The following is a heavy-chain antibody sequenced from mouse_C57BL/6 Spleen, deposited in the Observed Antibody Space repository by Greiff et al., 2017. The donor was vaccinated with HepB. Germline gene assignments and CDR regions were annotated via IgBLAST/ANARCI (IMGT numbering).Heavy chain of an antibody. Sequence: VQLQQSGAELVMPGASVKLSCKASGYTFTSYWMHWVKQRPGQGLEWIGEIDPSDSYTNYNQKFKGKSTLTVDKSSSTAYMQLSSLTSEDSAVYYCARSGCSSLFDYWGQGTTLTVSS. CDR1: GYTFTSYW. J-gene: IGHJ2*01. V-gene: IGHV1-69*01. D-gene: IGHD1-1*01. CDR3: ARSGCSSLFDY. CDR2: IDPSDSYT.